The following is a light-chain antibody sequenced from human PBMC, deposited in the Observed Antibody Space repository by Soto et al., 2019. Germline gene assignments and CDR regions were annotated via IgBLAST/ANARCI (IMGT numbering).Light chain of an antibody. CDR1: SSDVGSYNL. Sequence: QSALTQPASVSGSPGQSITISCTGTSSDVGSYNLVSWYQQHPGKAPKLMIYEGSKRPSGVSNRFSGSKSGNTASLTISGLQAEDEADYFCCSYVGSSTFAYVFGTGTKVTVL. CDR3: CSYVGSSTFAYV. CDR2: EGS. J-gene: IGLJ1*01. V-gene: IGLV2-23*03.